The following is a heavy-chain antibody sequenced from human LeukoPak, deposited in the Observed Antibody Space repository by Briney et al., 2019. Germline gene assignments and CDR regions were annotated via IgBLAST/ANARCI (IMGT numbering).Heavy chain of an antibody. Sequence: ASVKVSCKASGGTFSSYAISWVRQAPGQGLEWMGWINPNSGGTNYAQKFQGRVTMTRDTSISTAYMELSRLRSDDTAVYYCARAGAYYDYVWGTPEDWGQGTLVTVSS. CDR2: INPNSGGT. V-gene: IGHV1-2*02. J-gene: IGHJ4*02. D-gene: IGHD3-16*01. CDR3: ARAGAYYDYVWGTPED. CDR1: GGTFSSYA.